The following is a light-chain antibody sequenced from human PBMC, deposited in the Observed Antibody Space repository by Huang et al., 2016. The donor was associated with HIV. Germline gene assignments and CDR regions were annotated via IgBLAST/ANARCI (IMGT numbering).Light chain of an antibody. CDR3: MQTLQTPWT. J-gene: IGKJ1*01. V-gene: IGKV2-28*01. CDR1: QSLLHSNGYNY. CDR2: LGS. Sequence: DIVMTQSPFSLPVTPGEPASISCRSSQSLLHSNGYNYLNWYLQKPGQSPQLLIYLGSNRASGVPDRFSVSGAGTDFTLKISRVEAEDVGVYYCMQTLQTPWTFGQGTKVEIK.